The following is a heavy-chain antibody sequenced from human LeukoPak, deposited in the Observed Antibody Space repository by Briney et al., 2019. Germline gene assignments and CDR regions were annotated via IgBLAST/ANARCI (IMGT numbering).Heavy chain of an antibody. Sequence: GGSLRLSCAASGFTFSSYAMHWVRQAPGKGLEYVSAISSNGGSTYYANSVKGRFTISRDNSKNTLYLQMGSLRAEDMAVYYCARGPWAYYDILTGPFDYWAREPWSPSPQ. D-gene: IGHD3-9*01. CDR3: ARGPWAYYDILTGPFDY. V-gene: IGHV3-64*01. CDR1: GFTFSSYA. J-gene: IGHJ4*02. CDR2: ISSNGGST.